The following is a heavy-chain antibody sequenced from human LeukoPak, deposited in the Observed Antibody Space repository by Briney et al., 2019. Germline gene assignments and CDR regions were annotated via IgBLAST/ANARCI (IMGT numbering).Heavy chain of an antibody. CDR3: ARGDCDFWSGPKRYYYYMDV. D-gene: IGHD3-3*01. V-gene: IGHV1-18*01. J-gene: IGHJ6*03. CDR1: GYTFTSYG. Sequence: ASVKVSCKASGYTFTSYGISWVRQAPGQGLEWMGWISAYNGNTNYAQKLQGRVTMTTDTSTSTAYMELRSLRSDDTAVYYCARGDCDFWSGPKRYYYYMDVWGKGTTVTVSS. CDR2: ISAYNGNT.